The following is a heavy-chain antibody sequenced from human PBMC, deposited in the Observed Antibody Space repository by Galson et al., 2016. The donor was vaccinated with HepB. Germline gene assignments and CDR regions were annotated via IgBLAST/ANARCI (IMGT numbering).Heavy chain of an antibody. J-gene: IGHJ6*02. CDR1: GFTFSTYS. D-gene: IGHD2/OR15-2a*01. CDR3: VKSSEGLLRYSGWDV. V-gene: IGHV3-21*01. CDR2: TGTGNGYK. Sequence: LRLSCAASGFTFSTYSMSWVRQAPGRGLAWVSSTGTGNGYKYYADSVKGRVTISRDDAKNSLYLQMDSLRAEDTAICYCVKSSEGLLRYSGWDVWGQGTTLTVSS.